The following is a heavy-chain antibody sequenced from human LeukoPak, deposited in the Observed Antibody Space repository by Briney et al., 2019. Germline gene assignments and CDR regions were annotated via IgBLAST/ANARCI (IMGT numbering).Heavy chain of an antibody. CDR2: INWNGGST. D-gene: IGHD6-6*01. V-gene: IGHV3-20*04. CDR3: AVLEYSSSQGLDY. J-gene: IGHJ4*02. CDR1: GFTFDDYG. Sequence: GGSLRLSCAASGFTFDDYGMSWVRHAPGKGLEWVSGINWNGGSTGYADSVKGRFTISRDNAKNTLYLQMNSLRAEDTALYYCAVLEYSSSQGLDYWGQGTLVTVSS.